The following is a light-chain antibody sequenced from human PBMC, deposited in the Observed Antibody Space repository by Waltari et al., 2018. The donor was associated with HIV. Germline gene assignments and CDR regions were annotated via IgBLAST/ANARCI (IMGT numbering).Light chain of an antibody. CDR1: HSVSSN. J-gene: IGKJ1*01. V-gene: IGKV3-15*01. CDR3: QQYKSWPPAWT. CDR2: GAS. Sequence: EIVMTQSPATLSVSPGDRATLSCRASHSVSSNLAWYQQKPGQAPRLIMFGASTRATGIPARFSGSGSGTEFTLTISSLQSEDFAIYYCQQYKSWPPAWTFGPGTTVEIK.